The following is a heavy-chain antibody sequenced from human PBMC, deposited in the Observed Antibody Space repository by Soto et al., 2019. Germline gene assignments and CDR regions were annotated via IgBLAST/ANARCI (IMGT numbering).Heavy chain of an antibody. V-gene: IGHV3-74*01. J-gene: IGHJ3*01. CDR3: ARSPGGYYIE. CDR1: GFSFSSYW. D-gene: IGHD2-15*01. Sequence: GGSLRLSCADSGFSFSSYWMHWVRQGPGKGLVWVARINTEGSSTNYADFVEGRFTISRDNAKNTLYLQMNSLRAEDTAVYYCARSPGGYYIEWGQGTMVTVSS. CDR2: INTEGSST.